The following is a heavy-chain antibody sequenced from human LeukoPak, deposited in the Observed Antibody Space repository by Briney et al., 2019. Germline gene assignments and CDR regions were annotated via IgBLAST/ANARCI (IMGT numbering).Heavy chain of an antibody. CDR2: IYYSGST. CDR1: GGSISSISYY. D-gene: IGHD6-25*01. CDR3: ARRRRLHGHPTPHDAFDI. V-gene: IGHV4-39*01. J-gene: IGHJ3*02. Sequence: SETLSLTCTVSGGSISSISYYWGWVRQPPGKGLEWIGSIYYSGSTYYNPSLKSRVTISVDTSKNQFSLKLSSVTAADSAVYYCARRRRLHGHPTPHDAFDIWGQGTMVTVSS.